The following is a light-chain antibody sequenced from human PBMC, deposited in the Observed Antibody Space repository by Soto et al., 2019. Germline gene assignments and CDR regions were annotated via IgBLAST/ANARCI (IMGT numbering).Light chain of an antibody. CDR2: KAS. J-gene: IGKJ1*01. Sequence: DIQMTQSPSTLSGSVGDRVTITCRASQTVSSWLAWYQQKPGKAPKLLTYKASTLKSGVPSRFSGSGSGTEFTLTISRLESEDFATYYCQQYSRYPRTFGRGTKVDIK. CDR3: QQYSRYPRT. V-gene: IGKV1-5*03. CDR1: QTVSSW.